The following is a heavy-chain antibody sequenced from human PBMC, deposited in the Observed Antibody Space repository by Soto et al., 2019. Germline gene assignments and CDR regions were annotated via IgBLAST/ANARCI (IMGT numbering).Heavy chain of an antibody. Sequence: PGESLKISCKGSGYSFTSYWIGWVRQMPVKGLEWMGIIYPGDSDTRYSPSFQGQVTISADKSISTAYLQWSSLKASDTAMYYCASGSQYYDSSAELYYFDYWGQGTLVTVSS. D-gene: IGHD3-22*01. J-gene: IGHJ4*02. CDR2: IYPGDSDT. V-gene: IGHV5-51*01. CDR3: ASGSQYYDSSAELYYFDY. CDR1: GYSFTSYW.